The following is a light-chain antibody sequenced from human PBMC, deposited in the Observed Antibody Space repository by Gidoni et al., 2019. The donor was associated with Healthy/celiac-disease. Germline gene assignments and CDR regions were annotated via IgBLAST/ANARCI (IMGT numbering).Light chain of an antibody. CDR3: QQANSFPLT. J-gene: IGKJ4*01. Sequence: DTQMTHSPPSASAPVGDRVTITCRASQCISSWLAWYQQKPGKAPKHLIYAASSLQSGVPSRFSGSGSGTDFTLTISSLQPEDFATYYCQQANSFPLTFGEGTKVEIK. CDR1: QCISSW. V-gene: IGKV1-12*01. CDR2: AAS.